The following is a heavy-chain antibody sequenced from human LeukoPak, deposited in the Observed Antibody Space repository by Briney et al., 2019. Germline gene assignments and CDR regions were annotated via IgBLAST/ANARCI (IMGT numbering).Heavy chain of an antibody. J-gene: IGHJ4*02. CDR3: AKDAPGESRDFDY. V-gene: IGHV3-23*01. D-gene: IGHD3-16*01. Sequence: TGGSLRLSCAGSGFTFSSYSMNWVRQAPGKGLEWVSAVSGNGAITHYADSVKGRFTISRDNSKNTIYLQMNGLRAEDTAVYYCAKDAPGESRDFDYWGQGTLVIVSS. CDR2: VSGNGAIT. CDR1: GFTFSSYS.